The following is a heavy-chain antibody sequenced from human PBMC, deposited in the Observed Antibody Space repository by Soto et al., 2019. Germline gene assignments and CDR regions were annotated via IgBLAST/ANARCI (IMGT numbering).Heavy chain of an antibody. Sequence: GGSLRHSYAASGLIFRRYSMIWFRQAPGKGLEWVSYISSSSSTIYYADSVKGRFTISRDNAKNSLYLQMNSLRDEDTAVYYCASEGSNGMDVWGQGNTVTVSS. V-gene: IGHV3-48*02. CDR1: GLIFRRYS. CDR2: ISSSSSTI. CDR3: ASEGSNGMDV. J-gene: IGHJ6*02.